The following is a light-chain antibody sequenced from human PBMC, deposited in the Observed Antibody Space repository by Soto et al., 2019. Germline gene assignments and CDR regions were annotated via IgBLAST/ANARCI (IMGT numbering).Light chain of an antibody. CDR2: GAS. V-gene: IGKV3-20*01. CDR1: QSVSSSS. J-gene: IGKJ2*01. Sequence: EIVLTQSPGTLSLSPGERATLSCRASQSVSSSSLAWYQQKPGQAPRLLIYGASNRATGIPDRFSGSGSGTDFTLPISRLEPEDFAVYYCQQYGTSPYTFGHGTKLEIK. CDR3: QQYGTSPYT.